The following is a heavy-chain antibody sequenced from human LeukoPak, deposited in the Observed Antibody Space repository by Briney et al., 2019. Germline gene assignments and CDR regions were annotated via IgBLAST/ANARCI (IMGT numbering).Heavy chain of an antibody. D-gene: IGHD1-14*01. CDR3: ASNRIFDY. CDR1: GGSFSGYY. V-gene: IGHV4-34*01. CDR2: INHSGST. Sequence: SETLSLTCAVYGGSFSGYYWSWIRQPPGKGLEWIGEINHSGSTNYNPSLKSRVTISVDTSKNQFSLKLSSVTAADTAVYCCASNRIFDYWGQGTLVTASS. J-gene: IGHJ4*02.